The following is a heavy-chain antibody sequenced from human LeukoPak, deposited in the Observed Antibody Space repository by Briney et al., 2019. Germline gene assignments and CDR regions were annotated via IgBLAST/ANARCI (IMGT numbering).Heavy chain of an antibody. J-gene: IGHJ4*02. CDR3: ARDFEYSSSSWRYYFDY. D-gene: IGHD6-6*01. CDR2: ISYDGSNK. Sequence: PGGSLRLSCAASGFTFSSYAMHWVRQAPGKGLEWVAVISYDGSNKYYADSVKGRFTISRDNSKNTLYLQMNSLRAEDTAVYYCARDFEYSSSSWRYYFDYWGQGTLVTVSS. V-gene: IGHV3-30*04. CDR1: GFTFSSYA.